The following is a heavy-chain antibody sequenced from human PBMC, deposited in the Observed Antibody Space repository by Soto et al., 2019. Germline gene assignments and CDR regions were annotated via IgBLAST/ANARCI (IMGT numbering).Heavy chain of an antibody. CDR3: ARLGVVTGYPHWFDP. CDR2: IYYIGST. D-gene: IGHD3-9*01. Sequence: PSETLSLTCTVSGGSISSSNYYWGWIRQPPMKGLEWIRSIYYIGSTYSNPSLKSRVTISVDTSKNQFSPKLNSVTAADTAVYYCARLGVVTGYPHWFDPWGQGTLVTVSS. J-gene: IGHJ5*02. V-gene: IGHV4-39*01. CDR1: GGSISSSNYY.